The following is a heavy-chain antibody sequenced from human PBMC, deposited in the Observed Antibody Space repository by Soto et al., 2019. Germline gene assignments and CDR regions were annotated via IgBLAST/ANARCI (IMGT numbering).Heavy chain of an antibody. D-gene: IGHD3-22*01. CDR3: ARKDWYYDSSGFDY. J-gene: IGHJ4*02. CDR1: GGTFSSYT. CDR2: IIPVFGSA. Sequence: EASVKVSCKASGGTFSSYTISWVRQAPGQGLEWMGSIIPVFGSANYAQQFQGRVTITADESTSTAYMELSSLRSEDTAVYFCARKDWYYDSSGFDYWGQGTLVTVSS. V-gene: IGHV1-69*13.